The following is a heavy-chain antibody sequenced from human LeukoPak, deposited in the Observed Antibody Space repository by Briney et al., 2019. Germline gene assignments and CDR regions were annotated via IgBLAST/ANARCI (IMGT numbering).Heavy chain of an antibody. D-gene: IGHD1-14*01. CDR1: GFTFDDYA. J-gene: IGHJ4*02. Sequence: GGSLRLSCAASGFTFDDYAMHWVRQAPGKCLEWVSLISGDGGSTYYADSVKGRFTISRDNSKNSLYLQMNSLRTEDTALYYCASTGYTRPFDYWGQGTLVTVSS. CDR2: ISGDGGST. V-gene: IGHV3-43*02. CDR3: ASTGYTRPFDY.